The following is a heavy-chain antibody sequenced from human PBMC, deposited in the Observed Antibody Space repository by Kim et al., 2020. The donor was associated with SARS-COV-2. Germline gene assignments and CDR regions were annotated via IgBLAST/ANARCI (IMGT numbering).Heavy chain of an antibody. CDR1: GGSISSSSYY. D-gene: IGHD5-18*01. V-gene: IGHV4-39*07. CDR2: IYYSGST. CDR3: AREPSYAAMGSDY. J-gene: IGHJ4*02. Sequence: SETLSLTCTVSGGSISSSSYYWGWIRQPPGKGLEWIGSIYYSGSTYYNPSLKSRVTISVDTSKNQFSLKLSSVTAADTAVYYCAREPSYAAMGSDYWGQGTLVTVSS.